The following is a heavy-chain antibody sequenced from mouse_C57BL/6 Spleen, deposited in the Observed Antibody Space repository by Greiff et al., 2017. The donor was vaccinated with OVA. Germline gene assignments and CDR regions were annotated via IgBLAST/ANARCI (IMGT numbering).Heavy chain of an antibody. Sequence: QVQLKQSGAELARPGASVKMSCKASGYTFTSYTMHWVKQRPGQGLEWIGYINPSSGYTKYNQKFKDKATLTADKSSSTAYIQLSSLTSEDSAVYYCARAHDYDNYYAMDYWGQGTSVTVSS. J-gene: IGHJ4*01. V-gene: IGHV1-4*01. CDR2: INPSSGYT. CDR1: GYTFTSYT. CDR3: ARAHDYDNYYAMDY. D-gene: IGHD2-4*01.